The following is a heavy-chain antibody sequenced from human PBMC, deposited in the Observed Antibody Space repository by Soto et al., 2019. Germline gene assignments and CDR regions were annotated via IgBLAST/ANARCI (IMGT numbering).Heavy chain of an antibody. D-gene: IGHD3-22*01. Sequence: SETLSLTCTVSGGSISSGGYYWSWIRQHPGTGLEWIGHISYSGSTNYNPSLKSRVTISVDTSKNQFSLKLSSVTAADTAVYYCARLDYYDTERNDYWGQGTLVTVSS. CDR3: ARLDYYDTERNDY. V-gene: IGHV4-61*08. J-gene: IGHJ4*02. CDR2: ISYSGST. CDR1: GGSISSGGYY.